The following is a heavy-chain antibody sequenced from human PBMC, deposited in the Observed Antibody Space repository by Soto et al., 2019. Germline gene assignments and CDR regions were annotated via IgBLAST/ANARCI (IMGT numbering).Heavy chain of an antibody. CDR2: IYWDDDK. CDR1: GFSLSTSGGG. CDR3: AYSPSADSHNDAFDI. V-gene: IGHV2-5*02. Sequence: GSGPTLVNPTQTLTLTCTFSGFSLSTSGGGVGWIRQPPGKALEWLALIYWDDDKRYSPSLKSRLTITKDTSKNQVVLTMTNMERVQTTTYYCAYSPSADSHNDAFDIWAQGTMVT. D-gene: IGHD2-15*01. J-gene: IGHJ3*02.